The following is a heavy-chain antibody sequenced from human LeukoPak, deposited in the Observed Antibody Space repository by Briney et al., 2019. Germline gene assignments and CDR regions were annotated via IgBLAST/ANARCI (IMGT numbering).Heavy chain of an antibody. CDR2: ISGSSSAI. D-gene: IGHD3-10*01. CDR1: GFTFSNYG. V-gene: IGHV3-48*02. Sequence: GGSLRLSCAASGFTFSNYGMNWVRQAPGKGLEWVSYISGSSSAIYYADSVKGRFTISRDNAKNSLYLQMNSLRDEDTAVYYCARDGRSYYGSGSYLWGQETLVTVSS. J-gene: IGHJ1*01. CDR3: ARDGRSYYGSGSYL.